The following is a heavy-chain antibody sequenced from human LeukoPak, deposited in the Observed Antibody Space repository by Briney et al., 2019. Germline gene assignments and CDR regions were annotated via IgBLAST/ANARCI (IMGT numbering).Heavy chain of an antibody. V-gene: IGHV4-34*01. CDR1: GGSFRGYY. Sequence: SETLSLTCAVYGGSFRGYYRSWIRQPPGKGLEWIGEINHSGSTNYNPSLKSRVTISVDTSKNQFSLKLSSVTAADTAVYYCARVGSEDAFDIWGQGTMVTVSS. CDR3: ARVGSEDAFDI. J-gene: IGHJ3*02. D-gene: IGHD6-19*01. CDR2: INHSGST.